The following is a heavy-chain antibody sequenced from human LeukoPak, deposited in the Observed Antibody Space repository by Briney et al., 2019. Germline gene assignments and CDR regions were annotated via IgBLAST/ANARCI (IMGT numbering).Heavy chain of an antibody. V-gene: IGHV4-59*01. CDR1: GGSISHYY. CDR2: IYYSGTT. CDR3: AREDPRTKVPEGMDV. Sequence: SETLSLTCTVSGGSISHYYWSWIRQPPGRGLEWIGYIYYSGTTNYNPSLKSRVTISVDTSKNQFSLKLNSVTAADTAVYYCAREDPRTKVPEGMDVWGQGTTVTVSS. J-gene: IGHJ6*02. D-gene: IGHD4/OR15-4a*01.